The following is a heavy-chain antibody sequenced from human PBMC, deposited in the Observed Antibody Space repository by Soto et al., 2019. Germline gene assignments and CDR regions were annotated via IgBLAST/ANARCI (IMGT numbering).Heavy chain of an antibody. V-gene: IGHV3-30-3*01. J-gene: IGHJ6*02. CDR1: RFTFSSYA. CDR2: ISYDGSNK. CDR3: ARDSNWNYVYGMDV. D-gene: IGHD1-20*01. Sequence: QVQLVESGGGVVQPGRSLRLSCAASRFTFSSYAMHWVRQAPGKGLEWVAVISYDGSNKYYADSVKGRFTISRDNSKNTLYLQMNSLRAEDTAVYYCARDSNWNYVYGMDVWGQGTTVTVSS.